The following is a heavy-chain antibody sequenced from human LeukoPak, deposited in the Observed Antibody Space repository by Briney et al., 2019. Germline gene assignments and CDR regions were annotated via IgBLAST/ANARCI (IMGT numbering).Heavy chain of an antibody. CDR3: ASSSSWYYFDY. CDR2: ISGSGGST. J-gene: IGHJ4*02. CDR1: GFTFTGYV. V-gene: IGHV3-23*01. D-gene: IGHD6-13*01. Sequence: GGSLRLSCAASGFTFTGYVMSWVRQAPGNGLEWVSGISGSGGSTYYADSVKGRFTISRDNSKNTVFLQMNSLRDEDTALYYRASSSSWYYFDYWGQGALVTVSS.